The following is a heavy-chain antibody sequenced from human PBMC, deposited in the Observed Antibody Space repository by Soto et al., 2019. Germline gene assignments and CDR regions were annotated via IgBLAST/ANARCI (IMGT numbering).Heavy chain of an antibody. CDR1: GGSISSYY. V-gene: IGHV4-59*01. J-gene: IGHJ4*01. CDR3: ARAPQLWYYFDY. Sequence: SETLSLTCTVSGGSISSYYWSWIRQPPGKGLEWIGYIYYSGSTNYNPSLKSRVTISVDTSKNQFSLKLSSVTAADTAVYYCARAPQLWYYFDYWGQGTLVTVSS. CDR2: IYYSGST. D-gene: IGHD5-18*01.